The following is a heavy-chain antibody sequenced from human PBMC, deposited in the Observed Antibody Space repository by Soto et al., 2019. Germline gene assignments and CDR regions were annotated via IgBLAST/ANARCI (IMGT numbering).Heavy chain of an antibody. J-gene: IGHJ4*02. CDR1: GGSISSYY. CDR2: IYFRGST. V-gene: IGHV4-59*08. CDR3: ASHMVRGVPFGY. D-gene: IGHD3-10*01. Sequence: QVQLQESGPGLVKPSETLSLTCTVSGGSISSYYWSWIRQPPGKGLEWIGYIYFRGSTNYNPSLKSRVTISVDTYKNQFSLKLSSVTAADTAVYYCASHMVRGVPFGYWGQGTLVTVSS.